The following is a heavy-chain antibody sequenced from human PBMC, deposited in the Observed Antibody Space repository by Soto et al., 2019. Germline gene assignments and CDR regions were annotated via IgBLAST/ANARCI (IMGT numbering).Heavy chain of an antibody. V-gene: IGHV1-46*01. D-gene: IGHD1-1*01. CDR2: SNPSGGRT. Sequence: ASVKVSFKASGNSFTSYHMHWVRQAPGQGPEWMGVSNPSGGRTTYAQKFQGRVTMTRDTSTSTVYMELGSLKSEDTAVYYCAREHVQYSGMDVWGQGTTVTVSS. CDR1: GNSFTSYH. CDR3: AREHVQYSGMDV. J-gene: IGHJ6*02.